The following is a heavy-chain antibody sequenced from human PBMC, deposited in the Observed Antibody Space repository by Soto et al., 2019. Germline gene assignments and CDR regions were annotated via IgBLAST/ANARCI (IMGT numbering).Heavy chain of an antibody. CDR2: IYYSGST. J-gene: IGHJ5*02. CDR3: ARREGPNWFDP. V-gene: IGHV4-30-4*01. D-gene: IGHD1-26*01. Sequence: SETLSLTCTVSGGSISSGDYYWSWIRQPPGKGLEWIGYIYYSGSTYYNPSLKSRVTISVDASKNQFSLKLSSVTAADTAVYYCARREGPNWFDPWGQGTLVTVSS. CDR1: GGSISSGDYY.